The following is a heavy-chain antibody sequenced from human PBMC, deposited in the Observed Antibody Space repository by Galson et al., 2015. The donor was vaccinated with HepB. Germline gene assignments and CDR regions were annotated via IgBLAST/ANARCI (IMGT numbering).Heavy chain of an antibody. D-gene: IGHD3-22*01. CDR2: IKQDGSEK. Sequence: SLRLSCAASGFSFSSYWMSWVRQTPGKGLEWLANIKQDGSEKYYVDSVKGRFTISRDNAKNSLYLQMNSLRVEDTAMYYCATQGVVMEDYWGQGTLVTVSS. CDR3: ATQGVVMEDY. J-gene: IGHJ4*02. V-gene: IGHV3-7*03. CDR1: GFSFSSYW.